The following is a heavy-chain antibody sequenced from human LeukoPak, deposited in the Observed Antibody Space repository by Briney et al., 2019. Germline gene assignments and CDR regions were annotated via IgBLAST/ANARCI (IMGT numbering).Heavy chain of an antibody. D-gene: IGHD6-13*01. Sequence: GGSLRLSCAASGFTFSTYWMHWVRQAPGEGLVWVSRIKSDGSDTSYADSVKGRFTISRDNAKNTLYLQMNSLRAEDTAVYYCARVGQQLVRGVDYYYYGMDVWGQGTTVTVSS. CDR3: ARVGQQLVRGVDYYYYGMDV. CDR2: IKSDGSDT. V-gene: IGHV3-74*01. CDR1: GFTFSTYW. J-gene: IGHJ6*02.